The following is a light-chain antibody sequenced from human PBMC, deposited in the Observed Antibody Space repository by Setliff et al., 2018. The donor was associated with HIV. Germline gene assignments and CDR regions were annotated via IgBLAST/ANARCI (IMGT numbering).Light chain of an antibody. CDR2: EVS. CDR3: SSYAGSNNYV. J-gene: IGLJ1*01. V-gene: IGLV2-14*01. Sequence: QSVLTQPASVSGSPGQSITISCTGTSSDVGGYKYVYWYQQHPGKAPKLMIYEVSNRPSGISNRFSGSKSGNTASLTISGLQAEDEADYYCSSYAGSNNYVFGTGTKVTVL. CDR1: SSDVGGYKY.